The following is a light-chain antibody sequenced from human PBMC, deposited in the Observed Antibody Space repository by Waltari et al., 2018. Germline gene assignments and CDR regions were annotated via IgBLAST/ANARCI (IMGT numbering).Light chain of an antibody. J-gene: IGKJ3*01. Sequence: DIVMTQSPDSLAVSLGERATINCKSSQSVLYSSNNKNYLAWYQQKPGLSPKLLIYWASTRESGVPDRFSGSGSGTDFTLTSSSLQAEDVAVYYCQQYYSTPFTFGPGTKVDIK. CDR1: QSVLYSSNNKNY. CDR3: QQYYSTPFT. V-gene: IGKV4-1*01. CDR2: WAS.